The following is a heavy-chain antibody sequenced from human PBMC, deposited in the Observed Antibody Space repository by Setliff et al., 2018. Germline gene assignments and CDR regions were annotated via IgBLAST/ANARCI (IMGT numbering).Heavy chain of an antibody. Sequence: SETLSLTFAVYGGSFSGYYWSWIRQPPGKGLEWIGEINHSGSTNYNPSPKSRVTISVDTSKNQFSLKLSSVTAADTAVYYCARGRIQLWKYYFDYWGQGTLVTVSS. CDR2: INHSGST. D-gene: IGHD5-18*01. CDR3: ARGRIQLWKYYFDY. CDR1: GGSFSGYY. V-gene: IGHV4-34*01. J-gene: IGHJ4*02.